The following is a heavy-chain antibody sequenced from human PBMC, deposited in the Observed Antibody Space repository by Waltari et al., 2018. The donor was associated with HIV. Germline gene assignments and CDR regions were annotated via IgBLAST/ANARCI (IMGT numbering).Heavy chain of an antibody. CDR3: ARERFGSSYFGY. V-gene: IGHV3-48*04. CDR1: GFTFSSYA. J-gene: IGHJ4*02. Sequence: EVQLVESGGGLVQPGGSLRLSCAASGFTFSSYAMNWVRQAPGKGLEWVSYISSSSTTINYADSVKGLFTISRDNAKNLLYLQMSSLRAEDTAVYFCARERFGSSYFGYWGQGTLVTVSS. D-gene: IGHD6-6*01. CDR2: ISSSSTTI.